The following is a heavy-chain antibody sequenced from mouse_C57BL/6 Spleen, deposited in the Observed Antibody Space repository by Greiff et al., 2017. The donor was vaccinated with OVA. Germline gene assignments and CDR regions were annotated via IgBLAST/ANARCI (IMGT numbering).Heavy chain of an antibody. CDR1: GYTFTEYT. D-gene: IGHD2-3*01. Sequence: QVQLQQSGAELVKPGASVKLSCKASGYTFTEYTIHWVKQRSGQGLEWIGWFYPGSGSIKYNEKFKDKAPLTADKSSSTVYMELSRLTSEDSAFYVCARHGIYDGPPYYFDYWGQGTTRTVSS. J-gene: IGHJ2*01. V-gene: IGHV1-62-2*01. CDR3: ARHGIYDGPPYYFDY. CDR2: FYPGSGSI.